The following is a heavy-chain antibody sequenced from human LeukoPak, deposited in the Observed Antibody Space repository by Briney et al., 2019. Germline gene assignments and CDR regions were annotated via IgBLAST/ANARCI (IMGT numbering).Heavy chain of an antibody. CDR2: ISSSGSTI. Sequence: PGGSLRLSCAASGFTFSSYEMNWVRQAPGKGLEWVSYISSSGSTIYYADSVKGRFTISRDNAKNSLYLQMNSLRAEDTAVYYCARALVVVMDDIWGQGTMVTVSS. D-gene: IGHD3-22*01. V-gene: IGHV3-48*03. CDR3: ARALVVVMDDI. CDR1: GFTFSSYE. J-gene: IGHJ3*02.